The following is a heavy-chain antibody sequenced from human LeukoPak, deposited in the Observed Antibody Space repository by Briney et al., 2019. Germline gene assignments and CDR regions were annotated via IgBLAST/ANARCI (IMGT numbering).Heavy chain of an antibody. CDR1: GGSISRHY. D-gene: IGHD6-13*01. Sequence: SETLSLTCSVSGGSISRHYWTWIRQPPGKGLEWIGYTHFSGSPNYNPSLKSRATASLDRAKNQISLTLTSVTAADTAVYFCARAKAAGSYDYWGQGTLVTVSS. CDR3: ARAKAAGSYDY. J-gene: IGHJ4*02. V-gene: IGHV4-59*11. CDR2: THFSGSP.